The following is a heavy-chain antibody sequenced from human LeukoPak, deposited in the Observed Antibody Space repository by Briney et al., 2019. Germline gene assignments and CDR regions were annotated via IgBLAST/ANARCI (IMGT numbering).Heavy chain of an antibody. Sequence: GGSLRLSCAASGFTFSSYWMHWVRQAPGKGLGWVSRINSDGSSTSYADSVKGRFTISRDNAKNTLYLQMNSLRAEDTAVYYCARAGYYDFWSGYYSFDYWGQGTLVTVSS. CDR3: ARAGYYDFWSGYYSFDY. J-gene: IGHJ4*02. CDR1: GFTFSSYW. CDR2: INSDGSST. D-gene: IGHD3-3*01. V-gene: IGHV3-74*01.